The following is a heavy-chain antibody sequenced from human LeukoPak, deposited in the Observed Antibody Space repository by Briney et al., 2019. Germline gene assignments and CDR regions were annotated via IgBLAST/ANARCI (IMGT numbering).Heavy chain of an antibody. CDR1: GVTFTTFG. Sequence: GGSLRLSCAASGVTFTTFGIHWVRQAPGKGQGWVAAISPHGDIEYYTDSVKGRFTISRDNSKNMIYLQMNSLRGEDSAVYYCAKINNNDDYWGQGTLVTVSS. D-gene: IGHD1/OR15-1a*01. V-gene: IGHV3-30*18. CDR3: AKINNNDDY. CDR2: ISPHGDIE. J-gene: IGHJ4*02.